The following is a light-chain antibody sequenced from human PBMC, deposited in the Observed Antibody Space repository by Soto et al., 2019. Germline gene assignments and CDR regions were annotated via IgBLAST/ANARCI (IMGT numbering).Light chain of an antibody. J-gene: IGLJ2*01. CDR2: EVN. CDR3: SSYAGSKV. Sequence: QPVLTQPPSASGSPGQSVTISCTGTSSDVGGNNYVSWYQQHPGKAPKVMIYEVNKRPSGVPDRFSGSKSGNTASLTVSGLQAEDEADYYCSSYAGSKVFGGGTKLTVL. CDR1: SSDVGGNNY. V-gene: IGLV2-8*01.